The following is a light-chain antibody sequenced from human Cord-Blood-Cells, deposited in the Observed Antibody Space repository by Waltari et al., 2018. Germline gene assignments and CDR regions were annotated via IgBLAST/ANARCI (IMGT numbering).Light chain of an antibody. Sequence: DIPMTQSPSSVSASVGERVTITCRASQGISSCLACYQQKPGKSPNLLIYAASSLQSGVPSRFSGSGSGTDFTCTISSLQPEDFATYYSQQDNSFPDTFGQGTKVEIK. CDR1: QGISSC. CDR2: AAS. J-gene: IGKJ2*01. CDR3: QQDNSFPDT. V-gene: IGKV1-12*01.